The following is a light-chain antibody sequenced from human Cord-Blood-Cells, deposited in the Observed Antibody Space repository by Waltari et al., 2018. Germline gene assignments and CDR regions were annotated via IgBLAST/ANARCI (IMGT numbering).Light chain of an antibody. CDR2: DVS. Sequence: QSALTQPASVSGSPGQSITIPCTGTSSDVGGYNYVPWYQQHPGKPPKLMIYDVSKRPSGVSNRFSGSKSGNTASLTISGLQAEDEADYYCSSYTSSSTLVFGGGTKLTVL. CDR3: SSYTSSSTLV. V-gene: IGLV2-14*01. CDR1: SSDVGGYNY. J-gene: IGLJ3*02.